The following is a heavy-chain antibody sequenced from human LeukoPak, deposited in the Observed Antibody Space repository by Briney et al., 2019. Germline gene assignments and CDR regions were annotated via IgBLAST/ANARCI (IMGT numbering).Heavy chain of an antibody. CDR3: AKDTSRAVAGDDAFDI. J-gene: IGHJ3*02. V-gene: IGHV3-9*01. Sequence: GGSLRLSRAASGFTFDDYAMHWVRQAPGKGLEWVSGISWNSGSIGYADSVKGRFTISRDNAKNSLYLQMNSLRAEDTALYYCAKDTSRAVAGDDAFDIWGQGTMVTVSS. D-gene: IGHD6-19*01. CDR1: GFTFDDYA. CDR2: ISWNSGSI.